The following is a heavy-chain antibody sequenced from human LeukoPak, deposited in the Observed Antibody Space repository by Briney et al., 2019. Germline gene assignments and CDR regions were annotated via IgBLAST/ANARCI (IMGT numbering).Heavy chain of an antibody. J-gene: IGHJ6*03. CDR2: IIPIFGTA. Sequence: SVKVSCKASGGTFSSYAIGWVRQAPGQGLEWMGRIIPIFGTANYAQKFQGRVTITTDESTSTAYMELSSLRSEDTAVYYCARSAMVQWYYYYMDVWGKGTTVTVSS. V-gene: IGHV1-69*05. CDR3: ARSAMVQWYYYYMDV. D-gene: IGHD5-18*01. CDR1: GGTFSSYA.